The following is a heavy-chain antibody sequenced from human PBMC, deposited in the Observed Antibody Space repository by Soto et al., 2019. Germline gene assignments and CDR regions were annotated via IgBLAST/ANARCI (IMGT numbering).Heavy chain of an antibody. CDR2: ISWNSGSI. V-gene: IGHV3-9*01. CDR3: AKILRMATDAFDI. D-gene: IGHD2-8*01. Sequence: GGSLRLSCAASGFTFDDYAMHWVRQAPGKGLEWVSGISWNSGSIGYADSVKGRFTISGDNAKNSLYLQMNSLRAEDTALYYCAKILRMATDAFDIWGQGTMVTVSS. CDR1: GFTFDDYA. J-gene: IGHJ3*02.